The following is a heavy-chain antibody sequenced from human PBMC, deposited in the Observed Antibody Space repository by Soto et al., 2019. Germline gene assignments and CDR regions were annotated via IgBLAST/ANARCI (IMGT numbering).Heavy chain of an antibody. CDR3: AKDAAEGPYYFDY. CDR1: GFTFDDYA. V-gene: IGHV3-9*01. Sequence: DVQLVESGGGLVQPGRSLRLSCAASGFTFDDYAMHWVRQAPGKGLEWVSGISWNSGSIGYVDSVKGRFTISRDNAKNSLYLQMNSLRAEDTALYYCAKDAAEGPYYFDYWGQGTLVTVSS. D-gene: IGHD6-25*01. J-gene: IGHJ4*02. CDR2: ISWNSGSI.